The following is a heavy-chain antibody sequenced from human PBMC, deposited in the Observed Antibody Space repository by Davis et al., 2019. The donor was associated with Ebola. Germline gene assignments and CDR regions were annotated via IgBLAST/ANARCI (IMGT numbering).Heavy chain of an antibody. Sequence: PSETLSLTCGVSGDSISANNWWNWVRQTPGKGLEWIGEIYHSGASNYNPSLKSRVTMSVDKSKNQFSLQLSSVTPEDTAVYYCARGWLRTGFDYWGQGTLVIVSS. V-gene: IGHV4-4*02. J-gene: IGHJ4*02. CDR2: IYHSGAS. D-gene: IGHD5-12*01. CDR1: GDSISANNW. CDR3: ARGWLRTGFDY.